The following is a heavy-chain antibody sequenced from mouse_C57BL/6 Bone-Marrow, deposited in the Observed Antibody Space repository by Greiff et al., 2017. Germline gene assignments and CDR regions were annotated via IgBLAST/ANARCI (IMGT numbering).Heavy chain of an antibody. CDR1: GYTFTSYG. V-gene: IGHV1-81*01. Sequence: QVQLQQSGAELARPGASVKLSCKASGYTFTSYGISWVKQRTGQGLEWIGEIYPRSGNTYYNEKFKGKATLTADKSSSTAYMELRSLTSEDSAVHFCARGEAVVATKWYFDVWGTGTTVTVSS. CDR3: ARGEAVVATKWYFDV. D-gene: IGHD1-1*01. CDR2: IYPRSGNT. J-gene: IGHJ1*03.